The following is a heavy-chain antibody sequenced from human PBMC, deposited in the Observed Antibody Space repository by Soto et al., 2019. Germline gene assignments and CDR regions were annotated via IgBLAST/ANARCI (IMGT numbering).Heavy chain of an antibody. J-gene: IGHJ6*02. V-gene: IGHV1-69*01. Sequence: QVQLVQSGAEVKKPGSSVKVSCKASGGTFSNYSINWVRQAPGQGLQWMGGIIPMFGTPDYAQSLQGRVTITADESTTTAYMALSSLRSEDTAVYYCAGAMVVADPSDGYSYCGLDVWGQGTTVTVSS. CDR2: IIPMFGTP. CDR3: AGAMVVADPSDGYSYCGLDV. CDR1: GGTFSNYS. D-gene: IGHD5-12*01.